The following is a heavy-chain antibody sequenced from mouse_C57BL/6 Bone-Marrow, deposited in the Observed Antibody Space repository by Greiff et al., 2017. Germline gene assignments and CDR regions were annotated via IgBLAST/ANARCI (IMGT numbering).Heavy chain of an antibody. D-gene: IGHD2-3*01. Sequence: EVKLVESGGGLVKPGGSLKLSCAASGFTFSSYAMSWVRQTPEKRLEWVATISDGGSYTYYPDNVKGRFTISRDNAKNNLYLQMSHLKSEDTAMYYCASDGYFTFDYWGQGTTLTVSS. CDR3: ASDGYFTFDY. J-gene: IGHJ2*01. V-gene: IGHV5-4*03. CDR2: ISDGGSYT. CDR1: GFTFSSYA.